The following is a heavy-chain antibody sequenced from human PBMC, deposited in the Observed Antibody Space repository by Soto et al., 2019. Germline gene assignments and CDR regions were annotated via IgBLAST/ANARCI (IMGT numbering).Heavy chain of an antibody. J-gene: IGHJ5*02. D-gene: IGHD6-13*01. V-gene: IGHV4-39*01. CDR1: DGSISSTTYY. Sequence: QLHLQESGPGLVKSSGTLSLTCTVSDGSISSTTYYWGWIRQPPGKGLEWIGNVYYTGTTDYNPSFKSGVTISVDTSKNQFSLKLRSVAAADTAMYYCARRSSWRGRGWFDPWGQGTLVTVSS. CDR2: VYYTGTT. CDR3: ARRSSWRGRGWFDP.